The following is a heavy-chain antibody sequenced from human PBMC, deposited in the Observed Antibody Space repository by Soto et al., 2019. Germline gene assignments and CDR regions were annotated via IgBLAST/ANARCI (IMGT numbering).Heavy chain of an antibody. D-gene: IGHD1-1*01. CDR1: RGSISSGGYY. CDR2: IYNSGST. Sequence: QVQLQESGPGLVQPSQTLSLTCTVSRGSISSGGYYWRWIRQHPGKGLEWIGYIYNSGSTSYNPSLKRRITMSADTSKNQFALRLTSVTAADTAVYYCARQYDNKSPHWFDPWGQGTLVTVSS. J-gene: IGHJ5*02. V-gene: IGHV4-31*03. CDR3: ARQYDNKSPHWFDP.